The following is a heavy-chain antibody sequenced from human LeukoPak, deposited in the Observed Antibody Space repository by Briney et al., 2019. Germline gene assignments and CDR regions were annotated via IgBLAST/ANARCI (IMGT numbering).Heavy chain of an antibody. CDR2: ILSSGAGT. D-gene: IGHD6-13*01. CDR1: GFTFSTYA. CDR3: AKTHTSSWYSNDF. Sequence: GGSLRLPCAASGFTFSTYAMTWVRQAPGKGLEWVSAILSSGAGTYYADSVKGRFTISRDNSKNTLSLQLNSLRAEDTAVYYCAKTHTSSWYSNDFWGQGTLVTVSS. J-gene: IGHJ4*02. V-gene: IGHV3-23*01.